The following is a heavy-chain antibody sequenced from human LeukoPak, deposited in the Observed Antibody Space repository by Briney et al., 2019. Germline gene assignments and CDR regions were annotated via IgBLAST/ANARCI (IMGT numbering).Heavy chain of an antibody. V-gene: IGHV3-74*01. Sequence: PGGSLRLSCVTSGFTFSSYWMHWVRQLPGKGLEWVSRYGRNTNYADSVKGRFTVSRDNAKNTLHLQMNSLRAEDTAVYFCARESYASGSYYWDYWGQGALVTVSS. D-gene: IGHD3-10*01. CDR2: YGRNT. CDR1: GFTFSSYW. J-gene: IGHJ4*02. CDR3: ARESYASGSYYWDY.